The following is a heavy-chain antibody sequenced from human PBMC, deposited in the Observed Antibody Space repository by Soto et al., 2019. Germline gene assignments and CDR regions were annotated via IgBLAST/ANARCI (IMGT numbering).Heavy chain of an antibody. CDR1: GFTFSRYY. D-gene: IGHD6-19*01. Sequence: EVQLVESGGGLVQPGGSLRLSCTVSGFTFSRYYMNWVRQAPGKGLEWVATIKEDGSEKFYVDSVKGRFTISRDNAKNSLFLQMNSLRVEDTALYYCARDMDDSSDYGDFWGQGTLVIVSS. V-gene: IGHV3-7*01. CDR2: IKEDGSEK. CDR3: ARDMDDSSDYGDF. J-gene: IGHJ4*02.